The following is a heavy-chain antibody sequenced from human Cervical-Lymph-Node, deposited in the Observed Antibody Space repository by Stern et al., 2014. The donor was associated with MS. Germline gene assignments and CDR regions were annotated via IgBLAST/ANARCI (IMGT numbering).Heavy chain of an antibody. CDR2: SILMFGTA. J-gene: IGHJ6*02. CDR3: ASSVGELTPEAV. D-gene: IGHD3-10*01. CDR1: GGTFSSYA. Sequence: VQLVESGAEVKKPGSSVRVSCKASGGTFSSYAISWVRQAPGQGLEWMGGSILMFGTANYAQKIQGRVTITADDSTTTAYMEVSSLRSEDTAVYYCASSVGELTPEAVWGQGTTVTGFS. V-gene: IGHV1-69*01.